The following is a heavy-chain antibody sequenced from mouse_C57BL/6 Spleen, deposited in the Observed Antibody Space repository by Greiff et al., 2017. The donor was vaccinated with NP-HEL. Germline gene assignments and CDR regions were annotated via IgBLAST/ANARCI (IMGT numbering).Heavy chain of an antibody. CDR3: TREGSGGAWFAY. Sequence: EVQLVESGEGLVKPGGSLKLSCAASGFTFSSYAMSWVRQTPEKRLEWVAYISSGGDYIYYADTVKGRFTISRDNARNTLYLQMSSLKSEDTAMYYCTREGSGGAWFAYWGQGTLVTVSA. CDR1: GFTFSSYA. CDR2: ISSGGDYI. J-gene: IGHJ3*01. V-gene: IGHV5-9-1*02.